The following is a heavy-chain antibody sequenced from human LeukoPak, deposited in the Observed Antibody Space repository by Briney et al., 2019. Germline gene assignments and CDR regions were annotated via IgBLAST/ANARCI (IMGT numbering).Heavy chain of an antibody. CDR3: ARVWTSELQRVFDF. D-gene: IGHD1-7*01. CDR1: GFAFSAYW. CDR2: KNREGNEK. J-gene: IGHJ4*02. V-gene: IGHV3-7*01. Sequence: GGSLRLSCAMFGFAFSAYWMTSVRQVPGKGLEWVANKNREGNEKYYIDSVKGRFTISRHNAKNSVDLQMDRLRVEDQAVYYWARVWTSELQRVFDFWGQGTLVTVSS.